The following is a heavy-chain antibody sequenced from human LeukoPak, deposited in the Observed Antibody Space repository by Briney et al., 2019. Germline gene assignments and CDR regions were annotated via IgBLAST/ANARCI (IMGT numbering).Heavy chain of an antibody. J-gene: IGHJ6*02. D-gene: IGHD2-15*01. CDR3: ARDSYCSGGSCYPGDYYYYGMDV. V-gene: IGHV3-30*14. CDR1: GFTFSNYA. CDR2: ISYDGSKK. Sequence: PGWSLRLSCAASGFTFSNYAMHWVGQAAGKGLEGVAVISYDGSKKYYGDSVKGRFTISRDDSKNTLYLQMNSLRAEDTAVYYCARDSYCSGGSCYPGDYYYYGMDVWGQGTTVTVSS.